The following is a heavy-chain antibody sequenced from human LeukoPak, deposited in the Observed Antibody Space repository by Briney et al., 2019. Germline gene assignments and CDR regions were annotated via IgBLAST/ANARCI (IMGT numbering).Heavy chain of an antibody. CDR3: ARHFSLYYDSSGYASQGGAFDI. V-gene: IGHV4-59*08. Sequence: SSETLSLTCTVSGVSISSYYWSWIRQPPGKGLEWIGYIYYSGSTNYNPSLKSRVTISVDTSKNQFSLKLSSVTAADTAVYYCARHFSLYYDSSGYASQGGAFDIWGQGTVVTVSS. D-gene: IGHD3-22*01. CDR2: IYYSGST. J-gene: IGHJ3*02. CDR1: GVSISSYY.